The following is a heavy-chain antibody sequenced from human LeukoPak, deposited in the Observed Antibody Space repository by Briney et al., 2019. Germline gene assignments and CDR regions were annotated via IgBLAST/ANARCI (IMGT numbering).Heavy chain of an antibody. D-gene: IGHD3-16*01. CDR2: IYRGGAI. Sequence: PGGSLRLSCAASGFTVSSNYMSWVRQVPGKGLEWVAVIYRGGAIFYADSVKGRFTISRDSSKNTLDLQMNSLRAEDTAVYYCARNYVGDVWGKGTTVTVSS. CDR3: ARNYVGDV. CDR1: GFTVSSNY. V-gene: IGHV3-66*02. J-gene: IGHJ6*04.